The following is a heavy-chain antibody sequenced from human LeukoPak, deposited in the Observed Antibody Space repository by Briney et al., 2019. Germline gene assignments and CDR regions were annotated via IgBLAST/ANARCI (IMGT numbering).Heavy chain of an antibody. CDR3: ARGSGSYCNDF. D-gene: IGHD1-26*01. Sequence: GGSLRLSCAASGFTFSDYYMSWIRQAPGKGLEWVSYISSSGTTIYYADSVKGRFTISRDNAKNSLYLQMNSLRAGDTAVVYCARGSGSYCNDFWAQGTVVSVSS. CDR2: ISSSGTTI. CDR1: GFTFSDYY. J-gene: IGHJ4*02. V-gene: IGHV3-11*04.